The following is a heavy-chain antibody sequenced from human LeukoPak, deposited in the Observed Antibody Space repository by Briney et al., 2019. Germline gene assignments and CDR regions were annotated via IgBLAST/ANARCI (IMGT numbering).Heavy chain of an antibody. Sequence: SVKVSCKASGGTFSSYAISWVRQAPGQGLEWMGRIIPILGIANYGQKFQGRVTITADKSTSTAYMELSSLRSEDTAVYYCAILTYYDILTGYPFDYWGQGTLVTVSS. CDR3: AILTYYDILTGYPFDY. J-gene: IGHJ4*02. CDR2: IIPILGIA. CDR1: GGTFSSYA. D-gene: IGHD3-9*01. V-gene: IGHV1-69*04.